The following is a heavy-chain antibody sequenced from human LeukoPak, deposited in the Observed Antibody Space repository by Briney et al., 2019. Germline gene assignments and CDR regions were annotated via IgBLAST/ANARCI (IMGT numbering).Heavy chain of an antibody. CDR2: IYYSGST. D-gene: IGHD5-18*01. CDR3: ARVRGYSYGPYYYYYMDV. CDR1: GGSISSYY. Sequence: SETLSLTCTVSGGSISSYYWSWIRQPPGKGLEWIGYIYYSGSTNYNPSLKSRVTISVDTSKNQFSLKLSSVTAADTAVHYCARVRGYSYGPYYYYYMDVWGKGTTVTVSS. V-gene: IGHV4-59*01. J-gene: IGHJ6*03.